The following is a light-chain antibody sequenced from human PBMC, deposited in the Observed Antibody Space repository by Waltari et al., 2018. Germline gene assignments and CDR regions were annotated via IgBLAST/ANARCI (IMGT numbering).Light chain of an antibody. J-gene: IGLJ2*01. CDR3: SSREVSGHVV. V-gene: IGLV3-19*01. CDR2: GKN. Sequence: SSDLTQDSAVSVALGQTVRITCQGDILRTYYGNWCRQKPGQPPELVICGKNNRPSRVPNRFTASGSRNAAALIITGAQAEDEADCYCSSREVSGHVVFGGRTRLTVL. CDR1: ILRTYY.